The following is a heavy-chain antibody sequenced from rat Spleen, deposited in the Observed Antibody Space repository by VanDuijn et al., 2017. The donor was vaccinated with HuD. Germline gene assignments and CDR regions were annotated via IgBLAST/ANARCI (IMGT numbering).Heavy chain of an antibody. CDR1: GFTFSDYY. Sequence: EVQLVESGGGLVLPGRSLKLSCAASGFTFSDYYMAWVRQAPTKGLEWVATISYDGSSTYYRDSVKGRFTISRDNAKSTLYLQMDSLRSEDTATYYCARRGNSVFWNFDFWGPGTMVSVSS. CDR3: ARRGNSVFWNFDF. J-gene: IGHJ1*01. D-gene: IGHD4-4*01. CDR2: ISYDGSST. V-gene: IGHV5-7*01.